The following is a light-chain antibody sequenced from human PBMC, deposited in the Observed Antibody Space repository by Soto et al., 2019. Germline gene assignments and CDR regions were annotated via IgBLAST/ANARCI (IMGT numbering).Light chain of an antibody. Sequence: MTQSPSTLSASLGDSVTIXXRASQSVSSNLAWYQQKPGQAPRLLIYGASTRATGIPARFSGSGSGTEFTLTISSLQSEDFAVYYCQQYNNWSTFGQGTKVDIK. CDR2: GAS. CDR3: QQYNNWST. CDR1: QSVSSN. J-gene: IGKJ1*01. V-gene: IGKV3-15*01.